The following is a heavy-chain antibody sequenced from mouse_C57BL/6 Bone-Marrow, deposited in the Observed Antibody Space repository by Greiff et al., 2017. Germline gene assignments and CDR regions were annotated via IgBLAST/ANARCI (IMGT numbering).Heavy chain of an antibody. CDR1: GFSLTSYG. CDR3: ARNSLFDY. V-gene: IGHV2-2*01. Sequence: QVQLKQSGPGLVQPSQSLSITCTVSGFSLTSYGVHWVRQSPGKGLEWLGVIWSGGSPDYNAAFISRLSISKDNSKSQVFFKMNSLQADDTAIYYCARNSLFDYWGQGTTLTVSS. CDR2: IWSGGSP. J-gene: IGHJ2*01.